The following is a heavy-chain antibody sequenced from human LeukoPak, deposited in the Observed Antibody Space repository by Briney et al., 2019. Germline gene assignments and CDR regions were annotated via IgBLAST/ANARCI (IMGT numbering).Heavy chain of an antibody. CDR2: INPSGGST. D-gene: IGHD3-9*01. CDR3: ATGGPWDLLKY. J-gene: IGHJ4*02. CDR1: GYTFTSYY. V-gene: IGHV1-46*01. Sequence: GASVKVSCKASGYTFTSYYMHWVRQAPGQGLEWMGIINPSGGSTSYAQKLQGRVTMTEDRSTDTAYMELSSLRSEDTAVYYCATGGPWDLLKYWGQGTLVTVSS.